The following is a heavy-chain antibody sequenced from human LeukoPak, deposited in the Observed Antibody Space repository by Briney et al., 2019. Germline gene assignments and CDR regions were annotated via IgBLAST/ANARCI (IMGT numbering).Heavy chain of an antibody. CDR2: XXXXXST. J-gene: IGHJ5*02. CDR3: ARRLCSSLTCNIGPSGNWLDP. Sequence: SETLSLTCTVSGGSMSNYWWNWIRQPPGKGLEWIGYXXXXXSTYYNPALNSRVTISIDTSKNQFSLKLNSVTAADTAVYYCARRLCSSLTCNIGPSGNWLDPWGQGTLVTVSS. D-gene: IGHD2-2*02. V-gene: IGHV4-59*08. CDR1: GGSMSNYW.